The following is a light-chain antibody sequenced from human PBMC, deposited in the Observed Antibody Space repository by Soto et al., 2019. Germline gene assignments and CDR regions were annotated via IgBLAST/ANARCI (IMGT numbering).Light chain of an antibody. J-gene: IGKJ1*01. CDR3: QHYKTYSPWT. V-gene: IGKV1-5*01. CDR1: QSVNTW. CDR2: DAL. Sequence: SLPTLYDSFGAKVIITCGVSQSVNTWLAWYQQKPGKAPVLLIYDALNLESGVPSRFSGSGYGTEFTLTIRSLQPDDFATYYCQHYKTYSPWTFGQGTKADIK.